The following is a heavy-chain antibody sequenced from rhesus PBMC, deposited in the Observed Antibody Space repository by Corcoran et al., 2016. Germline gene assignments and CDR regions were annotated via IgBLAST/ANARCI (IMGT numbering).Heavy chain of an antibody. V-gene: IGHV1-111*02. CDR3: AKLGVDY. Sequence: EVQLVQSGAEVKKPGASVKISCKASGYTFTDYYLHWVRKAPGKGLEWMGRVDPEDGEAIHAQKLQDRVTITADTSTDTAYMELSSLRSEDTAVYYCAKLGVDYWGQGVLVTVSS. CDR2: VDPEDGEA. CDR1: GYTFTDYY. J-gene: IGHJ4*01. D-gene: IGHD3-34*01.